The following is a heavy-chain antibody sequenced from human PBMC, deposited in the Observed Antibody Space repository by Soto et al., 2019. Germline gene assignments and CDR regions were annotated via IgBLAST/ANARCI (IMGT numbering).Heavy chain of an antibody. V-gene: IGHV3-23*01. CDR3: ARSSSSWYPFIDY. Sequence: GGSLRLSCAASGFTYSNYAMNWVRQAPGKGLEWVSGISGSGGSTSYADSVKGRFTISRDNSKTTLGLQMNSLRAEDTAIYYCARSSSSWYPFIDYWGQGTLVTVSS. D-gene: IGHD6-13*01. CDR2: ISGSGGST. J-gene: IGHJ4*02. CDR1: GFTYSNYA.